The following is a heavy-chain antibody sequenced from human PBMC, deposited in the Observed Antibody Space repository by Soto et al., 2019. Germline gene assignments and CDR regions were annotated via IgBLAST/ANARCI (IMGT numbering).Heavy chain of an antibody. CDR2: IYHSGST. Sequence: SETLSLTCAVSGGSISSGGYSWSWIRQPPGKGLEWIGYIYHSGSTYYNPSLKSRVTISVDRSKNQFSLKLSSVTAADTAVYYCARVGYDSSGYYIDYWGQGTLVTVSS. D-gene: IGHD3-22*01. CDR3: ARVGYDSSGYYIDY. V-gene: IGHV4-30-2*01. CDR1: GGSISSGGYS. J-gene: IGHJ4*02.